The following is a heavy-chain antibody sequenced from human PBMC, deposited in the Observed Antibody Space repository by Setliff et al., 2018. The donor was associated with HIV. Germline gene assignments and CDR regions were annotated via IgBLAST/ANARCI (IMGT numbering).Heavy chain of an antibody. D-gene: IGHD3-3*01. CDR1: GGSFSDHY. V-gene: IGHV4-34*01. J-gene: IGHJ4*02. CDR3: ARGGGFWSGQLDY. Sequence: PSETLSLTCAVYGGSFSDHYWTWIRQPPGKGLEWIGEINQSGISNFNPSLKSRVTMPIDTPKNQFSLKLSSVTAADTAVYSCARGGGFWSGQLDYWGQGTLVTVSS. CDR2: INQSGIS.